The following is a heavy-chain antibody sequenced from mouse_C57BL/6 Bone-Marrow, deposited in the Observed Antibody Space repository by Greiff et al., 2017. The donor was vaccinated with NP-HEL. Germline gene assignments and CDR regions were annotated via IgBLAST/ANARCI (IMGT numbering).Heavy chain of an antibody. D-gene: IGHD1-1*01. CDR3: TTARFYYYGSSAY. Sequence: VQLQQSGAELVRPGASVKLSCTASGFNIKDDYMHWVKQRPEQGLEWIGWIDPENGDTEYASKFQGKATITADTSSNTAYLQLSSLTSEDTAVYYCTTARFYYYGSSAYWGQGTLVTVSA. CDR1: GFNIKDDY. J-gene: IGHJ3*01. V-gene: IGHV14-4*01. CDR2: IDPENGDT.